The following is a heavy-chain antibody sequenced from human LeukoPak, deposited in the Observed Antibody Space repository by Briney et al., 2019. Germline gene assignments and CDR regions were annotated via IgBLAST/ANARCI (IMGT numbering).Heavy chain of an antibody. CDR2: VYYDGGS. CDR1: GGSVSSSSYF. CDR3: ASALPFQLVH. J-gene: IGHJ4*02. V-gene: IGHV4-39*07. D-gene: IGHD6-13*01. Sequence: SETLSLTCTVSGGSVSSSSYFWAWIRQPPGKGLEWIGSVYYDGGSSNSPSLKSRVTVAVDTSRNQFSLRVRSVTAADTAVYYCASALPFQLVHWGQGTLVTVSS.